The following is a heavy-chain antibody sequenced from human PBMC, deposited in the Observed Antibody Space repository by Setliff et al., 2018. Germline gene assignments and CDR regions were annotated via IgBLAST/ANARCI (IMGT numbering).Heavy chain of an antibody. CDR3: TTPRVSYDYGDFHFDY. CDR1: GFTFSNAW. D-gene: IGHD4-17*01. CDR2: IKSKTDGGTT. J-gene: IGHJ4*02. V-gene: IGHV3-15*01. Sequence: PGGSLRLSCAASGFTFSNAWMSWVRQAPGKGLEWVGRIKSKTDGGTTDYAAPVKGRFTISRDDSKNTLYLQMNSLKTEDTAVYYCTTPRVSYDYGDFHFDYWGQGTLVTVSS.